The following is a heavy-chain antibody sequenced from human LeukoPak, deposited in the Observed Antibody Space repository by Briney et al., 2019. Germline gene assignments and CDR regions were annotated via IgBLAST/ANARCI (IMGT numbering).Heavy chain of an antibody. Sequence: GGSLRLSCAASGFTFSSYSMNWVRQAPGRGLEWVSYISDTSSYIYYADSVKGRFTIPRDNAKNSLYLQMNSLRAEDTAVYYCASTVVGIGGQGTLVTVSS. CDR1: GFTFSSYS. V-gene: IGHV3-21*01. J-gene: IGHJ4*02. D-gene: IGHD4-23*01. CDR2: ISDTSSYI. CDR3: ASTVVGI.